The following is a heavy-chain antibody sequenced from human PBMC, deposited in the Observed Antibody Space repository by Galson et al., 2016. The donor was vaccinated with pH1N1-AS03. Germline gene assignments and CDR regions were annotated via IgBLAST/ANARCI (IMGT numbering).Heavy chain of an antibody. CDR3: ARTNWFDY. CDR1: GFTFTDYW. Sequence: SLRLSCAASGFTFTDYWMSWVRQAPGKGLEWMANIKRDGSEKVYVDSVKGRFTISRDNDKNTLYLQMDSLRADDTAVYYCARTNWFDYWGQGTLVTVSS. D-gene: IGHD7-27*01. J-gene: IGHJ4*02. V-gene: IGHV3-7*01. CDR2: IKRDGSEK.